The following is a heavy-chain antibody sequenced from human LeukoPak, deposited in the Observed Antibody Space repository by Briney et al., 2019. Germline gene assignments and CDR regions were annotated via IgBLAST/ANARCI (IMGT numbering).Heavy chain of an antibody. J-gene: IGHJ4*02. CDR3: AKDHRNTAMFTGGFFDY. CDR2: TSGDGDSR. Sequence: PGGSLRLSCSASGFTFRSHAMSWVGQARGKGVEGVSGTSGDGDSRYYAESVRGRLTISRENSKNTLYLQMNSLRAEDTAIYFCAKDHRNTAMFTGGFFDYWGQGALVTVSS. V-gene: IGHV3-23*01. D-gene: IGHD5-18*01. CDR1: GFTFRSHA.